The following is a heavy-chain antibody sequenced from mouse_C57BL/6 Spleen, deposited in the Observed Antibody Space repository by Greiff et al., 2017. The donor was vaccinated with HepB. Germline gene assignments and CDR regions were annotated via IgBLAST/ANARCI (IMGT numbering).Heavy chain of an antibody. CDR2: ISYSGST. Sequence: EVQLQQSGPGMVKPSQSLSLTCTVTGYSITSGYDWHWIRHFPGNKLEWMGYISYSGSTNYNPSLKSRISITHDTSKNHFFLKLNSVTTEDTATYYCARGGTDDDYDPYWYFDVWGTGTTVTVSS. CDR1: GYSITSGYD. CDR3: ARGGTDDDYDPYWYFDV. V-gene: IGHV3-1*01. D-gene: IGHD2-4*01. J-gene: IGHJ1*03.